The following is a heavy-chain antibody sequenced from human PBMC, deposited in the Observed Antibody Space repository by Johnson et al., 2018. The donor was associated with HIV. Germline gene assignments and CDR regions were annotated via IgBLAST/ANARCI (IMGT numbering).Heavy chain of an antibody. V-gene: IGHV3-20*04. CDR3: ARRSIRSDGFDI. Sequence: VQLVESGGGLVQPGGSLRLSCAASGFTFSSYAMSWVRQAPGKGLEWVSGVNWNGGSTGYADSVKGRFTISRDNAKNSLYLQMNSLRAGDTAVYYCARRSIRSDGFDIWGQGTMVTVSS. J-gene: IGHJ3*02. D-gene: IGHD4-11*01. CDR2: VNWNGGST. CDR1: GFTFSSYA.